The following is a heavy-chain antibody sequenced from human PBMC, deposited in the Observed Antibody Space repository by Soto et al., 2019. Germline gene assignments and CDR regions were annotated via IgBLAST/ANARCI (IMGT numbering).Heavy chain of an antibody. Sequence: SAKVYCKASGGTFSSSAISWVRQAPGQGLEWMGGIIPIFGTANYAQKFQGRVTITADEYTSTAYMELSSLRSEDTAVYYCSGSSGYRGSFDYWGQGTLVTVSS. CDR2: IIPIFGTA. V-gene: IGHV1-69*13. CDR1: GGTFSSSA. D-gene: IGHD6-19*01. J-gene: IGHJ4*02. CDR3: SGSSGYRGSFDY.